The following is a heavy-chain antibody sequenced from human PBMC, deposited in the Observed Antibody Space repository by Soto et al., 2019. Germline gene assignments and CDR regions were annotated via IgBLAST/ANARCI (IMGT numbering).Heavy chain of an antibody. CDR1: GGTFSSYA. V-gene: IGHV1-69*01. CDR2: IIPIFGTA. CDR3: ARAEYSGYDTPYYYYGMDV. D-gene: IGHD5-12*01. J-gene: IGHJ6*02. Sequence: QVQLVQSGAEVKKPGSSVKVSCKASGGTFSSYAISWVRQAPGQGLEWMGGIIPIFGTANYAQKFQGRVTITADESTSTAYMELSSLRSEDTAVYYCARAEYSGYDTPYYYYGMDVWGQGTTVTVSS.